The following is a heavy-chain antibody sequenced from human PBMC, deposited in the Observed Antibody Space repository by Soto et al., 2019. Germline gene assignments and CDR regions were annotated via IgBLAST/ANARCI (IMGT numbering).Heavy chain of an antibody. CDR1: GGSISSDF. CDR2: ISISGNT. Sequence: QVQLQESGPGLVKPSETLSLTCTVSGGSISSDFWSWIRQPPGKGLEWIGYISISGNTDYSPSLKSRATTSADKSRTRFSPQLRSVNTAEPAVYFCARGREDFHAGSGTRWTWLAPWGQGPLVNVSS. CDR3: ARGREDFHAGSGTRWTWLAP. D-gene: IGHD3-3*01. J-gene: IGHJ5*02. V-gene: IGHV4-59*01.